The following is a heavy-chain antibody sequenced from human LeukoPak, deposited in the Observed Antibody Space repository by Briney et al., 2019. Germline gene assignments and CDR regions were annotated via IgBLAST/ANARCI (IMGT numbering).Heavy chain of an antibody. J-gene: IGHJ6*03. CDR2: INPNSGGT. CDR3: ARLVPTYYYGSGSPANYYYYMDV. D-gene: IGHD3-10*01. V-gene: IGHV1-2*02. CDR1: GYTFTGYY. Sequence: ASVKVSCKASGYTFTGYYMHWVRQAPGQGLEWMGWINPNSGGTNYAQKFQGRVTMTRDTSISTAYMELSRLRSDDTAVYYCARLVPTYYYGSGSPANYYYYMDVWGKGTTVTISS.